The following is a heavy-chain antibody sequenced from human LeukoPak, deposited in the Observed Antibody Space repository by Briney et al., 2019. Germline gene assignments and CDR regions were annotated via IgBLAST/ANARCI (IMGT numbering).Heavy chain of an antibody. CDR3: ARSYNSNYY. CDR1: GGSISSSSYY. Sequence: SETLSLTCTVSGGSISSSSYYWGWIRQPPGKGLEWIGSIYYSGSTYYNPSLKSRVTISVDTSKNQFSLKLSSVTAADTAVYYCARSYNSNYYWGQGTLVTVSS. CDR2: IYYSGST. D-gene: IGHD2/OR15-2a*01. V-gene: IGHV4-39*01. J-gene: IGHJ4*02.